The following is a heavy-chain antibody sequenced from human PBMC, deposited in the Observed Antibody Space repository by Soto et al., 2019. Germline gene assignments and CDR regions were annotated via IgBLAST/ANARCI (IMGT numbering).Heavy chain of an antibody. D-gene: IGHD2-21*01. CDR3: ARGREFWWNAGPLGVHDLDV. J-gene: IGHJ6*02. CDR1: RYTFISYD. Sequence: ASVKVSCKASRYTFISYDINWMRQATGQGLERMGWMNPNSGNTGYAQKFQGRITMTRNTSINTAYMELSSLGSEDTDVYYCARGREFWWNAGPLGVHDLDVWGQGTTVTASS. CDR2: MNPNSGNT. V-gene: IGHV1-8*01.